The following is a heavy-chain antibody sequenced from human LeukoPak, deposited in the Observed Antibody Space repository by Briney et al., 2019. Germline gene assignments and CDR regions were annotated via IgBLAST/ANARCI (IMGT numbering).Heavy chain of an antibody. D-gene: IGHD3-10*01. V-gene: IGHV4-34*01. Sequence: SETLSLTCAVYGGSFSGYYWHWIRQPPGKGLEWLGEINHNGSSNYNPSLKNRVTISVDTSKIQFSLKLSSVTAADTAVYYCARGLRRYYNTSGSYRAFGYWGQGSLVTVSS. CDR1: GGSFSGYY. CDR2: INHNGSS. CDR3: ARGLRRYYNTSGSYRAFGY. J-gene: IGHJ4*02.